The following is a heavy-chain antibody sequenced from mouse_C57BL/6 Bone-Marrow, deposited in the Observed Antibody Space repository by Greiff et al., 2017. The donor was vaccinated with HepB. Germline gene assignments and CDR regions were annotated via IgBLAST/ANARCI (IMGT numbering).Heavy chain of an antibody. Sequence: QVQLQQSGAELVRPGASVTLSCKASGYTFTDYEMHWVKQTPVHGLEWIGAIDPETGGTAYNQKFKGKAILTVDTSSSTAYMQLSSLTSEDSAVYYCARSGSSTHWGQGTTLTVSS. V-gene: IGHV1-15*01. J-gene: IGHJ2*01. CDR1: GYTFTDYE. CDR2: IDPETGGT. D-gene: IGHD3-2*02. CDR3: ARSGSSTH.